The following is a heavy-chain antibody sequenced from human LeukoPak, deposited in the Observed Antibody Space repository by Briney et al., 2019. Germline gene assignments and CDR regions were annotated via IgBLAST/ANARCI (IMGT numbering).Heavy chain of an antibody. J-gene: IGHJ4*02. V-gene: IGHV4-34*01. CDR3: ARGRRDGYNFLDY. CDR2: INHSGST. CDR1: GGSFSGYY. D-gene: IGHD5-24*01. Sequence: SETLSLTCAVYGGSFSGYYWSWIRQPPGKGLEWIGEINHSGSTNYNPSLKSRVTISVDTSKNQFSLKLSSVTAADTAVYYCARGRRDGYNFLDYWGQGTLVTVSS.